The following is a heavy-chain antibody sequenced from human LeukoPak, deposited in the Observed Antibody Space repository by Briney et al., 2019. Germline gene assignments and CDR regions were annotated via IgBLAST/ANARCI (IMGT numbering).Heavy chain of an antibody. Sequence: SETLSLTCTVSGGSISSYYWSWIRQPPGKGLEWIGYIYYSGSTNYNPSLKSRVTISVDTSKNQFSLKLSSVTAADTAVYYCARQNYYYYGMDVWGQGTTVTVSS. V-gene: IGHV4-59*08. CDR2: IYYSGST. CDR3: ARQNYYYYGMDV. J-gene: IGHJ6*02. CDR1: GGSISSYY.